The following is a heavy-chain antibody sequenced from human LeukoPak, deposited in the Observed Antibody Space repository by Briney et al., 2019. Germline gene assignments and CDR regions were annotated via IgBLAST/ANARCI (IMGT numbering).Heavy chain of an antibody. CDR1: AESLSHYY. J-gene: IGHJ3*02. V-gene: IGHV4-34*01. D-gene: IGHD6-19*01. Sequence: SETLSLTCAVYAESLSHYYWSWIRQPPGKGLEWIGEINYSGVTNYNPSLRSRVTISVDTSKNQFSLNLDSVTAADTAVYYCAREFFGSGWYQAKNDAFDIWGQGTMVTVSS. CDR3: AREFFGSGWYQAKNDAFDI. CDR2: INYSGVT.